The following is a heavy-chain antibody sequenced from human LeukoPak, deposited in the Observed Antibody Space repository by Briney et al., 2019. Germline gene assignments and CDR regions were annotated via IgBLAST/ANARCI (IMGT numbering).Heavy chain of an antibody. Sequence: GGSLRLSCAASGFTFSSYWMHWVRQAPGKGLVWDSRINSDGSSTSYADSVKGRFTISRDNAKNTLYLQMNSLRAEDTAVCYCARVGSSGWYDLGYWGQGTLVTVSS. CDR1: GFTFSSYW. V-gene: IGHV3-74*01. CDR3: ARVGSSGWYDLGY. J-gene: IGHJ4*02. D-gene: IGHD6-19*01. CDR2: INSDGSST.